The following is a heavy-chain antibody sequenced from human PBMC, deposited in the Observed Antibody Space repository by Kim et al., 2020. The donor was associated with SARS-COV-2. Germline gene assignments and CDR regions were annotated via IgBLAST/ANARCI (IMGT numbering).Heavy chain of an antibody. J-gene: IGHJ4*02. CDR3: ARELTIRVVGGSTSPPNY. CDR2: ISYDGSNK. V-gene: IGHV3-30-3*01. CDR1: GFTFSSYA. D-gene: IGHD2-15*01. Sequence: GGSLRLSCAASGFTFSSYAMHWVRQAPGKGLEWVAVISYDGSNKYYADSVKGRFTISRDNSKNTLYLQMNSLRAEDTAVYYCARELTIRVVGGSTSPPNYWGQGTLVTVSS.